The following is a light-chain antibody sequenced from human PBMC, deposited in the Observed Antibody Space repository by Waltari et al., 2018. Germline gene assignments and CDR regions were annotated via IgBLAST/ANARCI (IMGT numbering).Light chain of an antibody. J-gene: IGKJ4*01. V-gene: IGKV3-11*01. CDR1: ESVFNY. CDR2: DTS. Sequence: EIVLTQSPVTLSLSAGERATLSCRASESVFNYLAWYQQKPGQAPRLLISDTSKRATGIPARFSGSGYGTDFTLTITNLEAEDFALYYCQQGSILPLTFGGGTKVGIK. CDR3: QQGSILPLT.